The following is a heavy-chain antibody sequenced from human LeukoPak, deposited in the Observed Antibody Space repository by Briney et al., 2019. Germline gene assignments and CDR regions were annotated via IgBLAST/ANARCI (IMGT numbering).Heavy chain of an antibody. Sequence: PGGSLRLSCAAFGFTVSSNYMSWVRQAPGKGLEWVSVIYSGGSTYYADSVKGRFTISRDNSKNTLYLQMNSLRAEDTAVYYCARVRWSVQAYDYWGQGTLVTVSS. V-gene: IGHV3-53*01. CDR2: IYSGGST. D-gene: IGHD6-13*01. J-gene: IGHJ4*02. CDR1: GFTVSSNY. CDR3: ARVRWSVQAYDY.